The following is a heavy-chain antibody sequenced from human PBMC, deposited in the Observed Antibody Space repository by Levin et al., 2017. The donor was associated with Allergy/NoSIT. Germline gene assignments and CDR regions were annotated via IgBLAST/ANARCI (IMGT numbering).Heavy chain of an antibody. V-gene: IGHV3-33*01. CDR3: AREATSFWYFDL. Sequence: LSLTCAASGFTFSSYGMHWVRQAPGKGLEWVAIIWYDGSKKYYADSVEGRFTISRDNSNNTLFLQMNSLRAEDTAVYYCAREATSFWYFDLWGRGTLVTVSS. CDR2: IWYDGSKK. D-gene: IGHD3-16*02. CDR1: GFTFSSYG. J-gene: IGHJ2*01.